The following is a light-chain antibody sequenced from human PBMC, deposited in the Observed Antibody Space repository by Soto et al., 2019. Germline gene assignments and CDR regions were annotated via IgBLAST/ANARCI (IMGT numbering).Light chain of an antibody. V-gene: IGLV2-14*03. J-gene: IGLJ1*01. CDR3: SSFTSNRIYV. CDR1: HNDIGTYDY. Sequence: QSVLTQPTSVSGSPGQSVTISCTGNHNDIGTYDYVSWHQQHPGRAPRLLIHGVTTRPSGISGRFSASKSGLTASLTISGLQPEDEADYYCSSFTSNRIYVFGPGTKGTVL. CDR2: GVT.